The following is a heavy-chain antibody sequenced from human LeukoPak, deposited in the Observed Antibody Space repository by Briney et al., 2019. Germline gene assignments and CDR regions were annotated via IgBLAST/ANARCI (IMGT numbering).Heavy chain of an antibody. D-gene: IGHD3-22*01. V-gene: IGHV3-23*01. CDR1: GFTFSSYA. Sequence: GGSLRLSCAASGFTFSSYAMSWVRQAPGKGLEWVSGISVSGGSTYYADSVKGRFTISRDNSKNTLYLQMNSLRAEDTALYYCAKDLNVIVVVITPDAFDIWGQGTVVTVSS. CDR3: AKDLNVIVVVITPDAFDI. CDR2: ISVSGGST. J-gene: IGHJ3*02.